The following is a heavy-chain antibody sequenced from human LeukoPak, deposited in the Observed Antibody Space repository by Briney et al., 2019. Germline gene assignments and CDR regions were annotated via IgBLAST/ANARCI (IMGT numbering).Heavy chain of an antibody. CDR2: IYYSGST. D-gene: IGHD3-22*01. V-gene: IGHV4-59*01. Sequence: PSETLSLTCTVSGGSISSYYWSWIRQPPGKGLEWIGYIYYSGSTNYNPSLKSRVTISVDTSKNQFSLKLSSVTAADTAVYYCARVKEDYDSSGYYLDAFDIWGQGTMVTVSS. CDR1: GGSISSYY. CDR3: ARVKEDYDSSGYYLDAFDI. J-gene: IGHJ3*02.